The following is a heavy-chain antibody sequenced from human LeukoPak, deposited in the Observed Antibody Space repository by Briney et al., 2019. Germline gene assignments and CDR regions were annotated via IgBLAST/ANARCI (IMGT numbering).Heavy chain of an antibody. V-gene: IGHV4-59*01. CDR3: ARGGSGSFDY. Sequence: SETLSLTCTVSGGSISSYYWSWIRQPPGKGLEWIGYIYYSGSTNYNPSLKSRVTISVDTSKNQFSLKLSSVTAADTAVYYCARGGSGSFDYWGQGTLVTVSS. D-gene: IGHD1-26*01. CDR1: GGSISSYY. CDR2: IYYSGST. J-gene: IGHJ4*02.